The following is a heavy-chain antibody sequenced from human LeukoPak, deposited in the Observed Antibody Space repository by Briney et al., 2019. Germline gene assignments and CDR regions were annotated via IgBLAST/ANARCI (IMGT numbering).Heavy chain of an antibody. CDR3: ARNKRVAATLYYYYMDV. Sequence: ASVKVSCKASGGTFSGYGISWVRQAPGQGLEWMGGIIPIFGTANYAQKFQGRVTITADESASTAYMELSSLRSEDTAVYYCARNKRVAATLYYYYMDVWGTGTTVTISS. CDR1: GGTFSGYG. CDR2: IIPIFGTA. V-gene: IGHV1-69*13. J-gene: IGHJ6*03. D-gene: IGHD2-15*01.